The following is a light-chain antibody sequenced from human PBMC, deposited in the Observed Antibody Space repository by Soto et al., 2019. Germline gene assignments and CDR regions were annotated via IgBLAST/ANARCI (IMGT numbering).Light chain of an antibody. V-gene: IGKV3D-15*01. CDR1: ETVRSN. Sequence: RVMTQSPDTLSVSPGERATLSCRASETVRSNLAWYQQKPGQTPRLLIYAASTRATCIPARFIGNGSGTEFTLTISSLQSEDFAVYYCQQYNNWWTFGQGTKVEIK. J-gene: IGKJ1*01. CDR2: AAS. CDR3: QQYNNWWT.